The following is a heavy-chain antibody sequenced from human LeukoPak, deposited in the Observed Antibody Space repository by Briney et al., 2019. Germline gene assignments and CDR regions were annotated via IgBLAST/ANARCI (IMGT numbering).Heavy chain of an antibody. CDR2: ITSSSSYI. D-gene: IGHD6-13*01. V-gene: IGHV3-21*01. Sequence: GGSLRLSCAASGFTFSSYWMNWVRQAPGKGLEWVSSITSSSSYIYYADSVKGRFTISRDNAKHSLYLQMNSLRAEDTAVYYCARGREQQLAQPIRRFDPWGQGTLVTVSS. CDR3: ARGREQQLAQPIRRFDP. J-gene: IGHJ5*02. CDR1: GFTFSSYW.